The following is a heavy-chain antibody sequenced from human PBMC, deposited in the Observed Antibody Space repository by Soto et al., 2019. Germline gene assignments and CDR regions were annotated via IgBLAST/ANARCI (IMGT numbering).Heavy chain of an antibody. CDR3: AHRKYDFWSGHSEAFDF. J-gene: IGHJ3*01. Sequence: SGPTLVNPPQTLTLTCTFSGFSLSTSGGGVGWIRQPPGKALEWLALIYWDGDKRYSPSLKSRLSITRDTSKNQVVLTMTNMDPVDTATYYCAHRKYDFWSGHSEAFDFWGQGTMVTVSS. CDR2: IYWDGDK. V-gene: IGHV2-5*02. CDR1: GFSLSTSGGG. D-gene: IGHD3-3*01.